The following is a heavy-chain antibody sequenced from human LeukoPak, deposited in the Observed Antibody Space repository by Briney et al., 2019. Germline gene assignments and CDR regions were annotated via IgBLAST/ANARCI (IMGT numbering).Heavy chain of an antibody. D-gene: IGHD3-10*01. CDR2: IYYSVST. Sequence: SETLSLTCTISGGSISSSNYYWGRIRHPPGNGLEGIGTIYYSVSTYYNPSLKGGVTICVDTSKNPFSLKLSSVTADDTAVYYCARRDGSGSYMGAPYYFDYWGQGSLVTVSS. CDR3: ARRDGSGSYMGAPYYFDY. J-gene: IGHJ4*02. CDR1: GGSISSSNYY. V-gene: IGHV4-39*01.